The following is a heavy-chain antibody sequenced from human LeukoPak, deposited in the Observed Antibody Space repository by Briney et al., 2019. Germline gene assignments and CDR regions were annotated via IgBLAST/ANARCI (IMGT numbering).Heavy chain of an antibody. J-gene: IGHJ6*03. V-gene: IGHV3-48*04. CDR2: ISSSSSTI. CDR1: GFTFSSYS. Sequence: GGSLRLSCAASGFTFSSYSMNWVRQAPGKGLEWVSYISSSSSTIYYADSVKGRFTISRDNAKNSLYLQMNSLRAEDTAVYFCARVEYSSSWYASNYYYYYYMDVWGKGTTVTISS. D-gene: IGHD6-13*01. CDR3: ARVEYSSSWYASNYYYYYYMDV.